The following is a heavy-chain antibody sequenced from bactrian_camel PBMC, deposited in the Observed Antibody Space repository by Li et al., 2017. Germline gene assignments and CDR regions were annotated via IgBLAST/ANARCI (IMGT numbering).Heavy chain of an antibody. J-gene: IGHJ4*01. CDR2: IDTAGCP. Sequence: VQLVESGGDSVQPGGSLRLSCVGSGFTFSNYYMAWFRQAPGKEREAVAAIDTAGCPTYTYSVQGRFTISRDNVENTLYLQMNDLKVEDTAEYYCAADRDVNVPPSLALDSGRYNNWGQGTQVTVS. CDR1: GFTFSNYY. CDR3: AADRDVNVPPSLALDSGRYNN. V-gene: IGHV3S67*01.